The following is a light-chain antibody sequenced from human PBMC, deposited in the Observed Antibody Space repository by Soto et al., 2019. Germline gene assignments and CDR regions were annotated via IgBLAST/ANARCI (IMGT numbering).Light chain of an antibody. J-gene: IGLJ2*01. Sequence: QSALTQPASVSGSPGQSNTISCRGTSSDVGGYNYVSWYQQHPGKAPKLMIYEVSSRPSGVSNRFSGSKSGNTASLTISGLQAEDEADYYCSSYTSSSTLVFGRGTKLTVL. CDR1: SSDVGGYNY. CDR3: SSYTSSSTLV. V-gene: IGLV2-14*01. CDR2: EVS.